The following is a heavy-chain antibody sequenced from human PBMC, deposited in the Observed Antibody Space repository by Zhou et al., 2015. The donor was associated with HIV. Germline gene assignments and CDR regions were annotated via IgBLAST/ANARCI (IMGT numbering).Heavy chain of an antibody. CDR2: IIPIFGTA. J-gene: IGHJ2*01. Sequence: QVQLVQSGAEVKKPGSSVKVSCKASGGTFSSYAISWVRQAPGQGLEWMGGIIPIFGTANYAQKFQGRVTITADESTSTAYMELSSLRSEDTAVYYCARAGPLYYYDSSAVGWYFDLWGRGTLVTVSS. D-gene: IGHD3-22*01. V-gene: IGHV1-69*12. CDR3: ARAGPLYYYDSSAVGWYFDL. CDR1: GGTFSSYA.